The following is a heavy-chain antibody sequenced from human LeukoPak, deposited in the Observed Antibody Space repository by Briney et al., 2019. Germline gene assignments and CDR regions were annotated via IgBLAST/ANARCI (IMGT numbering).Heavy chain of an antibody. J-gene: IGHJ6*03. CDR3: ASANPILLDYYYYYYMDV. CDR2: IDNSGTYI. Sequence: TGGSLRLSCTASGFTFTTYSMDWVRQAPGKGLEWVSSIDNSGTYIYYADSVKGRFTISRDNSKNSLYLQMNSLRAEDTAVYYCASANPILLDYYYYYYMDVWGKGTTVTVSS. V-gene: IGHV3-21*01. CDR1: GFTFTTYS. D-gene: IGHD3-3*01.